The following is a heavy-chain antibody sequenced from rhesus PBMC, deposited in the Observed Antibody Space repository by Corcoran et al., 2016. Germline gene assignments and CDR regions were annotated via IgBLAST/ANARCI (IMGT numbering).Heavy chain of an antibody. CDR2: ISGIGGST. CDR3: ARDRRIAAAGTGFDY. J-gene: IGHJ4*01. V-gene: IGHV4-173*01. CDR1: GGSISSNY. Sequence: QLQLQESGPGLVKPSETLSLTCAVSGGSISSNYWSWIRQPPGKGLEWIGRISGIGGSTDYNPSLKSRVTSSTDTSKNQFSLKLSSVTAADTAVYYCARDRRIAAAGTGFDYWGQGVLVTVSS. D-gene: IGHD6-31*01.